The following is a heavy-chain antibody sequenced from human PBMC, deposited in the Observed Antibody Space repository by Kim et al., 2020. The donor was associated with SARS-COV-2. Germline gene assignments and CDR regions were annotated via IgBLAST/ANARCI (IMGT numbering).Heavy chain of an antibody. Sequence: ASVKVSCKASGYTFTSYDSNWVRQATGQGLEWMGWMNPNSGNTGYAQKFQGRVTMTRNTSISTAYMELSSMRSEDTAVYDCARVSARDYWSGYYTPRGYYYYYSGLDVWGQGTTVTVSS. D-gene: IGHD3-3*01. V-gene: IGHV1-8*01. CDR1: GYTFTSYD. J-gene: IGHJ6*02. CDR3: ARVSARDYWSGYYTPRGYYYYYSGLDV. CDR2: MNPNSGNT.